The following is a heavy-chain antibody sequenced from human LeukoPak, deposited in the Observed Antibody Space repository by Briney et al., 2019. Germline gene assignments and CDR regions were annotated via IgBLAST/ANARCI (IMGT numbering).Heavy chain of an antibody. V-gene: IGHV3-21*01. CDR3: GRAFPPLRTSSAGDL. CDR2: ISYLSSHV. J-gene: IGHJ4*02. Sequence: AGGSLRLSCAASGFTFSSYSMNWVRQAPGKGLEWVSSISYLSSHVYYGDSVKGRFSISRDNAKNSLYLQMNSLGAEDTAIYYCGRAFPPLRTSSAGDLWGQGILVTVSS. D-gene: IGHD3-16*01. CDR1: GFTFSSYS.